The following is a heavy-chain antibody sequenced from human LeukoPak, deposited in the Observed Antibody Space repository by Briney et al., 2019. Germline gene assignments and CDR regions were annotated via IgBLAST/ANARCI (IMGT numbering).Heavy chain of an antibody. D-gene: IGHD6-6*01. CDR3: ARDGEYSSSVSNYYYYMDV. V-gene: IGHV1-8*03. Sequence: ASVKVSCKASGYTFTSCDINWVRQATGQGLEWMGWMNPNSGNTGYAQKFQGRVTITADKSTSTAYMELSSLRSEDTAVYYCARDGEYSSSVSNYYYYMDVWGKGTTVTVSS. CDR1: GYTFTSCD. CDR2: MNPNSGNT. J-gene: IGHJ6*03.